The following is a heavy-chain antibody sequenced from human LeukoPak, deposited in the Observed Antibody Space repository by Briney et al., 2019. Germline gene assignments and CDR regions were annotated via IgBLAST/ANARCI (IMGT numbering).Heavy chain of an antibody. CDR1: DYSISSDYY. Sequence: KASETLSLTCTVSDYSISSDYYWGWIRQPPGKGLEWIGSFYHSGSTYYNPSLKSRVTISVDTSKNQFSLKLSSVTAADTAVYYCAREGRTFNPSHRYYYCYMDVWGKGTTVTISS. CDR3: AREGRTFNPSHRYYYCYMDV. J-gene: IGHJ6*03. CDR2: FYHSGST. D-gene: IGHD2/OR15-2a*01. V-gene: IGHV4-38-2*02.